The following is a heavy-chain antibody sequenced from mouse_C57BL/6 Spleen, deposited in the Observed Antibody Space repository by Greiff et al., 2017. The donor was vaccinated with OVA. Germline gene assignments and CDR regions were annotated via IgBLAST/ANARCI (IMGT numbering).Heavy chain of an antibody. D-gene: IGHD2-5*01. CDR3: AREAYYSNYDGAMDY. CDR2: INPSSGYT. J-gene: IGHJ4*01. CDR1: GYTFTSYS. V-gene: IGHV1-7*01. Sequence: VKLMESGAELAKPGASVKLSCKASGYTFTSYSMHWVKQRHGQGLEWIGYINPSSGYTKYNQTFKDKATLPADKYSRTAYMQLSGLTYEDSAVYYCAREAYYSNYDGAMDYWGQGTSVTVSS.